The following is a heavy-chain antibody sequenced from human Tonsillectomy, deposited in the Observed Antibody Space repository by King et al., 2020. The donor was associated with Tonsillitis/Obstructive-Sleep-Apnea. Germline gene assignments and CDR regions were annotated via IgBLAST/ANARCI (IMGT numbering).Heavy chain of an antibody. V-gene: IGHV1-46*01. J-gene: IGHJ4*02. Sequence: QLVQSGAEVKKPGASVKVSCKASGYTFTSYYMHWVRQAPGQGLEWMGIINPSGGSTSYAQKFQGRVTMTRDTSTSTVYMELSSLRSEVTAVYYCARDGDTLSGYDPHFDYWGQGTLVTVSS. CDR3: ARDGDTLSGYDPHFDY. D-gene: IGHD5-12*01. CDR1: GYTFTSYY. CDR2: INPSGGST.